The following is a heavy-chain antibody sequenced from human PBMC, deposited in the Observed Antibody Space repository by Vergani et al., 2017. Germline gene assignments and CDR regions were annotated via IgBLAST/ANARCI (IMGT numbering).Heavy chain of an antibody. J-gene: IGHJ4*02. V-gene: IGHV3-48*01. Sequence: EVQLVETGGGLIQPGGSLRLSCAASGFTFSSYSMNWVRQAPGKGLEWVSYISSSSSTIYYADSVKGRFTISRDNAKNSLYLQMNSLRAEDTAVYYCARGGGLRAHDYWGQGTLVTVSS. CDR2: ISSSSSTI. CDR3: ARGGGLRAHDY. CDR1: GFTFSSYS. D-gene: IGHD4-17*01.